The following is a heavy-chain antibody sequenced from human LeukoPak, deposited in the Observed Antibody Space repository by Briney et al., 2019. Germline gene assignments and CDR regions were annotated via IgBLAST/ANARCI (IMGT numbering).Heavy chain of an antibody. D-gene: IGHD3-22*01. CDR1: GYTFTGYY. J-gene: IGHJ4*02. CDR3: ARAYYDSSGSVDY. V-gene: IGHV1-2*02. CDR2: INPNSGGT. Sequence: GASVKVSCKASGYTFTGYYMHWVRQVPGQGLEWMGWINPNSGGTNYAQKFQGRVTMTRDTSISTAYMELSRLRSDDTAVYYCARAYYDSSGSVDYWGQGTLVTVSS.